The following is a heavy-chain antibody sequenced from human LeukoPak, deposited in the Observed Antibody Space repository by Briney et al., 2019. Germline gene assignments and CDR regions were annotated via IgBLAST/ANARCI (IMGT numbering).Heavy chain of an antibody. D-gene: IGHD3-9*01. CDR2: IGRQGDSDAT. CDR3: AGDYNFLTGLNY. V-gene: IGHV3-73*01. Sequence: GGSLRLSCAASGLTFSGAGIHWVRQASGKGLEWLGRIGRQGDSDATRYAASLKGKFTISRVDSRNTAYLQMNSLKTEDTAVYYCAGDYNFLTGLNYWGQGTLVTVSS. J-gene: IGHJ4*02. CDR1: GLTFSGAG.